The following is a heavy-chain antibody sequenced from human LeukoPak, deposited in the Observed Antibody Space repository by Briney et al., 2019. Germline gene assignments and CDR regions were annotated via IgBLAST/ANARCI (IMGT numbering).Heavy chain of an antibody. D-gene: IGHD1-26*01. CDR1: GFSFSGYD. V-gene: IGHV3-13*01. Sequence: GGSLRLSCAASGFSFSGYDMHWLRQTPAKGLEWVAAIGIPGDTYYPASVKGRFTISRENTKSSFYLQMNSLRAEDTAVYFCARAHVGAGLALDVWGRGTLVTVSS. J-gene: IGHJ3*01. CDR3: ARAHVGAGLALDV. CDR2: IGIPGDT.